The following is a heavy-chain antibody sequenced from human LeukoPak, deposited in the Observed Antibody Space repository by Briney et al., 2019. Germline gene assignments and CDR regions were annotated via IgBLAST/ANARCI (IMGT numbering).Heavy chain of an antibody. CDR1: GGSISSSSYY. Sequence: VKPSETLSLTCTVSGGSISSSSYYWGWIRQPPGKGLEWIGSIYYSGSTYYNPSLKSRVTISVDTSKNQFSLKLSSVTAADTAVYYCARVYGGNSPGMDVWGQGTTVTVSS. V-gene: IGHV4-39*07. D-gene: IGHD4-23*01. CDR2: IYYSGST. CDR3: ARVYGGNSPGMDV. J-gene: IGHJ6*02.